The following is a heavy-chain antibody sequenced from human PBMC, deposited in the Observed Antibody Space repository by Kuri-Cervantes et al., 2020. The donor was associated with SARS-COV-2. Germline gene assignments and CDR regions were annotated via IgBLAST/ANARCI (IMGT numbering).Heavy chain of an antibody. J-gene: IGHJ4*02. CDR2: ISSNGGST. V-gene: IGHV3-64*01. Sequence: GGSLRLSCAASGFTFSSYAMHWVRQAPGKGLEYVSAISSNGGSTYYANSVKGRFTISRDDSKNTLYLQMGSLRAEDMAVYYCATSYTIFGVVSPTYWGQGTLVTVSS. CDR1: GFTFSSYA. CDR3: ATSYTIFGVVSPTY. D-gene: IGHD3-3*01.